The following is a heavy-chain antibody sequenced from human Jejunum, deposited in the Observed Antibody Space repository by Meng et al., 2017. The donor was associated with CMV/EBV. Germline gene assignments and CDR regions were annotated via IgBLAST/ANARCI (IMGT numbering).Heavy chain of an antibody. D-gene: IGHD6-19*01. CDR3: ARYNSSASHDF. V-gene: IGHV3-7*01. J-gene: IGHJ4*02. CDR1: GYDYTACF. Sequence: SCKASGYDYTACFIWVREGPGRGLEWVAYIKYDGSDKQYVDSVRGRFTISRDNAKNSLYLQMNNLRAEDTAVYYCARYNSSASHDFWGQGTLVTVSS. CDR2: IKYDGSDK.